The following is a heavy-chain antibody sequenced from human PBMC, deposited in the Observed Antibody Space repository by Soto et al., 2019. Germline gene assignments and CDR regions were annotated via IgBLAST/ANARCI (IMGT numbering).Heavy chain of an antibody. J-gene: IGHJ6*03. V-gene: IGHV1-18*01. Sequence: ASVKVSCKASGYTFPSYGISWVRQAPGQGLEWMGWISAYNGNTNYAQKLQGRVTVTTDTSTSTAYMELRSLRSDDTAAYYCARKYCSSTSCYADYYSYMDVWGKGTTVNVSS. CDR3: ARKYCSSTSCYADYYSYMDV. CDR2: ISAYNGNT. D-gene: IGHD2-2*01. CDR1: GYTFPSYG.